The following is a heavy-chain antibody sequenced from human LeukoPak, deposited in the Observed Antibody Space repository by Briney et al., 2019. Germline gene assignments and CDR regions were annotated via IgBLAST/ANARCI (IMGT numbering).Heavy chain of an antibody. D-gene: IGHD3-10*01. CDR2: INPNSGGT. Sequence: ASVKVSCKASGYTFTGYYMHWVRQAPGQGLEWMGWINPNSGGTNYAQKFQGRVTMTRDTSISTAYMELSRLRSDDTAVYYCAREVGDYYGSGSYADVWGKGTTVTVSS. CDR1: GYTFTGYY. V-gene: IGHV1-2*02. J-gene: IGHJ6*04. CDR3: AREVGDYYGSGSYADV.